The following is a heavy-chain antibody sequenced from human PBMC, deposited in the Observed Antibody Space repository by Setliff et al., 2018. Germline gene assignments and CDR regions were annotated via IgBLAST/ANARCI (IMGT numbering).Heavy chain of an antibody. CDR3: ARTGTYRYFDY. CDR2: RHYRVTT. D-gene: IGHD1-1*01. V-gene: IGHV4-39*01. Sequence: ESLSLTCTVPVASISSGTYYWAWIRQPPGKGLEWIGRRHYRVTTYYNASLARRLTISVDTAKNQFSLKLTSVTAADTAVYYCARTGTYRYFDYWGQGTRVTVSS. CDR1: VASISSGTYY. J-gene: IGHJ4*02.